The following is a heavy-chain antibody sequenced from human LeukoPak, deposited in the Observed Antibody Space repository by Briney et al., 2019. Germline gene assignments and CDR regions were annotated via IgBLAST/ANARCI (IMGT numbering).Heavy chain of an antibody. CDR2: IWYDGSNK. CDR1: GFTFSSYG. D-gene: IGHD3-22*01. CDR3: ASDPARDYYDTSGYFRWVDY. Sequence: GGSLRLSCAASGFTFSSYGMHWVRQAPGKGLEWVAVIWYDGSNKYYADSVKGRFTISRDNAKNSLYLQMNSLRAEDTAVYYCASDPARDYYDTSGYFRWVDYWGQGTLVTVSS. J-gene: IGHJ4*02. V-gene: IGHV3-33*01.